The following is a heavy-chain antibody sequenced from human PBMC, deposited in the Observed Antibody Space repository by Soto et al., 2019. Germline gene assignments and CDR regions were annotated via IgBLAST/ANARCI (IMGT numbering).Heavy chain of an antibody. Sequence: SVKVSCKASGGTFSSYAISWVRLAPGQGLEWMGGIIPIFGTANYAQKFQGRVTITADESTSTAYMELSSLRSEDTAVYYCAKVKPGIQQWLVYFDYWGQGTLVTVSS. CDR1: GGTFSSYA. CDR2: IIPIFGTA. CDR3: AKVKPGIQQWLVYFDY. J-gene: IGHJ4*02. V-gene: IGHV1-69*13. D-gene: IGHD6-19*01.